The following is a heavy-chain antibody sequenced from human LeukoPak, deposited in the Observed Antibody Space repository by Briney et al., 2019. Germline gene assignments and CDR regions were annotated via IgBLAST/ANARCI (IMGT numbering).Heavy chain of an antibody. Sequence: GGSLRLSCAASGFTFDDHGMNWVRQAPGKGLEWVSGINWNGGSTFYADPVKGRFTISRDNSKDTLYLQMNSLRAEDTAVYFCAKRPTMVRGVTDYWGQGTLVTVSS. V-gene: IGHV3-20*04. CDR3: AKRPTMVRGVTDY. CDR2: INWNGGST. D-gene: IGHD3-10*01. CDR1: GFTFDDHG. J-gene: IGHJ4*02.